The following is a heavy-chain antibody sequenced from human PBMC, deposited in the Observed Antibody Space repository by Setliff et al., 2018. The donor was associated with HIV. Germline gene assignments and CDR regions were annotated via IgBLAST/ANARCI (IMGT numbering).Heavy chain of an antibody. CDR2: IIPVFGTV. J-gene: IGHJ6*02. CDR1: GGTFSSYA. Sequence: SVKVSCKASGGTFSSYAISWMRQAPGQGLEWLGGIIPVFGTVNYAQGFQGRVTITADESTSTAYLELSSLRSEDTAVYYCARGVSSLSCSSASCFYYYGMDVWGQGTTVTVSS. V-gene: IGHV1-69*13. D-gene: IGHD2-2*01. CDR3: ARGVSSLSCSSASCFYYYGMDV.